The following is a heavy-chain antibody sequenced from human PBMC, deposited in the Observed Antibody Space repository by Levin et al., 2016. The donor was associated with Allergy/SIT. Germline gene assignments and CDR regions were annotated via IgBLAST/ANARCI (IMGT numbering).Heavy chain of an antibody. J-gene: IGHJ5*02. V-gene: IGHV4-34*01. CDR2: INHSGST. CDR3: AREFSGYSRPFDP. D-gene: IGHD6-13*01. CDR1: GGSFSGYY. Sequence: SETLSLTCAVYGGSFSGYYWSWIRQPPGKGLEWIGEINHSGSTNYNPSLKSRVTISVDTSKNQFSLKLSSVTAADTAVYYCAREFSGYSRPFDPWGQGTLVTVSS.